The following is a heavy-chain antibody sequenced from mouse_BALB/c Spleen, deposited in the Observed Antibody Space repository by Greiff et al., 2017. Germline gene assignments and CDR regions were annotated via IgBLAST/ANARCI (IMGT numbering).Heavy chain of an antibody. CDR1: GFSLTSYG. CDR3: ALNPWFAY. J-gene: IGHJ3*01. Sequence: QVQLQQSGPGLVAPSQSLSITCTVSGFSLTSYGVHWVRQPPGKGLEWLGVIWAGGSTNYNSALMSRLSISKDNSKSQVFLKMNSLQTDDTAMYYCALNPWFAYWGQGTLVTVSA. V-gene: IGHV2-9*02. CDR2: IWAGGST.